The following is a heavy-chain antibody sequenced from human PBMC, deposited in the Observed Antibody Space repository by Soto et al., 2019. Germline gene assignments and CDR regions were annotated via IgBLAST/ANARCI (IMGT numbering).Heavy chain of an antibody. V-gene: IGHV3-15*07. D-gene: IGHD2-15*01. CDR2: IKSKTDGGTT. CDR1: GFTFSNAW. Sequence: GSLRLSCAASGFTFSNAWMNWVRQAPGKGLEWVGRIKSKTDGGTTDYAAPVKGIFTISRDDSKNTLYLQMNSLKTEDTAVYYCTTFRYCSGGSCYLYYYYGMDVWGQGTTVTVSS. J-gene: IGHJ6*02. CDR3: TTFRYCSGGSCYLYYYYGMDV.